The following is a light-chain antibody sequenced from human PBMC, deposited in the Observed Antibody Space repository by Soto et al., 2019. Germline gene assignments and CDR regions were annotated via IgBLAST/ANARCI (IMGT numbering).Light chain of an antibody. CDR1: QTISTN. V-gene: IGKV3D-15*01. J-gene: IGKJ1*01. Sequence: EIVMTQSPVTLSMSPGERATFSCRASQTISTNLASYHKKPGQAPRLLIYGASTRATGIPARFSGSGSGTEFTLTISSLQSEDFAVYYCQQYYSWPWTFGQGTKVDIK. CDR3: QQYYSWPWT. CDR2: GAS.